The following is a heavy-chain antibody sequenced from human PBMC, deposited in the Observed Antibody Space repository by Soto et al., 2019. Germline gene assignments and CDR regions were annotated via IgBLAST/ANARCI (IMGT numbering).Heavy chain of an antibody. J-gene: IGHJ4*02. V-gene: IGHV3-21*01. CDR3: ANHNSSSWYYFDY. CDR2: ISSSSSYI. D-gene: IGHD6-13*01. Sequence: GGSLRLSCAASGFTFSSYSMNWVRQAPGKGLEWVSSISSSSSYIYYADSVKGRFTISRDNSKNTLYLQMNSLRAEDTAVYYCANHNSSSWYYFDYWGQGTLVTVSS. CDR1: GFTFSSYS.